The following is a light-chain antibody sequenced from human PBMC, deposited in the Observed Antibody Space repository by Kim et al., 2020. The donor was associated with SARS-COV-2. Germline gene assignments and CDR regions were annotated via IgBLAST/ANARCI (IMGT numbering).Light chain of an antibody. V-gene: IGKV3-15*01. CDR1: QGVGRN. CDR3: QQYNYWPPGT. CDR2: GAS. J-gene: IGKJ2*01. Sequence: VSQGERATRSCRASQGVGRNLAWYQQKPGQAPSLLIYGASTRATGVPARFSGSGSGTDFTLTISRLQSEDFALYYCQQYNYWPPGTFGQGTKLEI.